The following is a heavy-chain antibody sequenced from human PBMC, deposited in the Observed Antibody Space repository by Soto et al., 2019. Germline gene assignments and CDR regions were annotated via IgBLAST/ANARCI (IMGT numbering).Heavy chain of an antibody. V-gene: IGHV3-11*05. J-gene: IGHJ6*02. CDR3: ARDQRGVVTASLYYYYYGMDV. CDR1: GFTFSDYY. Sequence: QVQLVESGGGLVKPGGSLRLSCAASGFTFSDYYMSWIRQAPGKGLEWVSYISSSSSYTNYADSVKGRFTISRDNAKNSLYLQMNSLRAEDTAVYYCARDQRGVVTASLYYYYYGMDVWGQGTTVTVSS. D-gene: IGHD2-21*02. CDR2: ISSSSSYT.